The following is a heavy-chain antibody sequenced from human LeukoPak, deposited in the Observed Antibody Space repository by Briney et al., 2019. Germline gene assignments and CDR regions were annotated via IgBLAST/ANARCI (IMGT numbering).Heavy chain of an antibody. V-gene: IGHV3-7*04. CDR3: TRVGYIDEGIDY. J-gene: IGHJ4*02. CDR2: IKQDGSKK. D-gene: IGHD5-24*01. CDR1: GFPFSSYW. Sequence: GGSLRLSCVASGFPFSSYWMTWVRQAPGKGLEWVANIKQDGSKKSYVDSVKGRFTISRDNAKDSLYLQMNSLRAEDTAIYYCTRVGYIDEGIDYWGQGTLVTVSS.